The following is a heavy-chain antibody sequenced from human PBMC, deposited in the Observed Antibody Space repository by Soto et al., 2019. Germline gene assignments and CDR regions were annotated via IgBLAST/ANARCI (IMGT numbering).Heavy chain of an antibody. V-gene: IGHV3-30*18. CDR3: AKDKSGKTIFRVVRLYYGMDV. Sequence: GGCLRRSCAASGFTFSSYGMHWVRQAPGKGLEWVAVIAYDGSNKYYADSVKGRFTISRDNSKNTLYLQMNSLRAEDTAVYYCAKDKSGKTIFRVVRLYYGMDVWGQGTTVTVS. J-gene: IGHJ6*02. CDR1: GFTFSSYG. CDR2: IAYDGSNK. D-gene: IGHD3-3*01.